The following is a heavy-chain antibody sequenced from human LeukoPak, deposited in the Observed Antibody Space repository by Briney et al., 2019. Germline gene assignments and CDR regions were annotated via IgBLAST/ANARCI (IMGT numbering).Heavy chain of an antibody. CDR1: GFTVSSNY. CDR2: IYSGGST. CDR3: ARIRYYDSSGYYPYCFDY. Sequence: PGGSLRLSCAASGFTVSSNYMSWVRQAPGKGLEWVSVIYSGGSTYYADSVKGRFTISRDNSKNTLHLQMNSLRAEDTAVYYCARIRYYDSSGYYPYCFDYWGQGTLVTVSS. D-gene: IGHD3-22*01. V-gene: IGHV3-53*01. J-gene: IGHJ4*02.